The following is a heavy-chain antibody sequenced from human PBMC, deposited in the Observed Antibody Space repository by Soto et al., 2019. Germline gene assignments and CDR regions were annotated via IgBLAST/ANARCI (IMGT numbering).Heavy chain of an antibody. V-gene: IGHV3-30*18. J-gene: IGHJ4*02. Sequence: PGGSLRLSCAASGFTFSSYGMHWVRQAPGKGLEWVAVISYDGSNKYYADSVKGRFTISRDNSKNTLYLQMNSLRAEDTAVYYCAKAHQVIGYFDYWGQGTLVTVSS. CDR3: AKAHQVIGYFDY. CDR1: GFTFSSYG. CDR2: ISYDGSNK. D-gene: IGHD3-16*02.